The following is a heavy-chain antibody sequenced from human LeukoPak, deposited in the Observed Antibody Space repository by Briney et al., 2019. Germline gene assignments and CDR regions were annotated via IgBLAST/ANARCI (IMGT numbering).Heavy chain of an antibody. J-gene: IGHJ4*02. CDR1: GFTFSSYG. D-gene: IGHD3-10*01. CDR3: AKGITMVRGVIIPEYYFDY. CDR2: ISGSGGST. Sequence: GGTLRLSCAASGFTFSSYGMSWVRQAPGKGLEWVSAISGSGGSTYYADSVKGRFTISRDNSKNTLYLQMNSLRAEDTAVYYCAKGITMVRGVIIPEYYFDYWGQGTLVTVSS. V-gene: IGHV3-23*01.